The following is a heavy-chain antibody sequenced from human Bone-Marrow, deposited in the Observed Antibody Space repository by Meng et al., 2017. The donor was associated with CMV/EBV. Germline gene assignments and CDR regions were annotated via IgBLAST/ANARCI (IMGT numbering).Heavy chain of an antibody. J-gene: IGHJ4*02. Sequence: GESLKISCAASGFTFGTYAMSWVRQAPGKGLEWVSGIIGSGVTTYYADSVKGRFTISRDNSKNTLYLQMNSLRAEDTAVYYCVKDGTRWLRLIMYFDYWGQGTLVTVSS. CDR1: GFTFGTYA. CDR2: IIGSGVTT. CDR3: VKDGTRWLRLIMYFDY. V-gene: IGHV3-23*01. D-gene: IGHD5-12*01.